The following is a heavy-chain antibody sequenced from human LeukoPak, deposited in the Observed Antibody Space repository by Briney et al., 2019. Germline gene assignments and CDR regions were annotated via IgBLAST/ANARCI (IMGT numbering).Heavy chain of an antibody. CDR2: IYYSGST. V-gene: IGHV4-39*07. CDR1: GGSISSSSYS. J-gene: IGHJ4*02. CDR3: ARLGLHSGLRTRYYADY. Sequence: PSETLSLTCTVSGGSISSSSYSWGWIRQPPGKGLEWIGSIYYSGSTYYNPSLKSRVTISVDTSKNQFSLNLNSVTAADTAVYYCARLGLHSGLRTRYYADYWGQGALVTVSP. D-gene: IGHD2-2*01.